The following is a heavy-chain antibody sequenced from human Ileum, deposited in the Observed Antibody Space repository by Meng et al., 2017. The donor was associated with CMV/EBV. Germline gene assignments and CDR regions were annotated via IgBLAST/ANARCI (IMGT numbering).Heavy chain of an antibody. CDR3: TRGHSGAYVYAFDI. Sequence: GESLKISCVGSGFTFRDHYIDWVRQPPGKGLEWVGRTRNKANSDSTEYAASVKDRFTISRDDSKNSLYLQMNSLKTEDTAVYYCTRGHSGAYVYAFDIWGQGTMVTVSS. V-gene: IGHV3-72*01. D-gene: IGHD1-26*01. CDR2: TRNKANSDST. J-gene: IGHJ3*02. CDR1: GFTFRDHY.